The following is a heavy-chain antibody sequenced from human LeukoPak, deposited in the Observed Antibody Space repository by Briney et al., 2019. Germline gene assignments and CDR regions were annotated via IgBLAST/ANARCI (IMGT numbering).Heavy chain of an antibody. Sequence: GASVKVSCKASGYTFTSYDINWVRQATGQGLEWMGWISAYNGNTNYAQKLQGRVTMTTDTSTSTAYMELRSLRSDDTAVYYCARDKGVLEYYDFWSGYPTFDYWGQGTLVTVSS. CDR2: ISAYNGNT. CDR1: GYTFTSYD. J-gene: IGHJ4*02. CDR3: ARDKGVLEYYDFWSGYPTFDY. D-gene: IGHD3-3*01. V-gene: IGHV1-18*01.